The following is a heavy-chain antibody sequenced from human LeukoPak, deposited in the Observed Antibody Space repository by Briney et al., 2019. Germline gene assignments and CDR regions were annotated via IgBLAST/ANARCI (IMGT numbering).Heavy chain of an antibody. D-gene: IGHD3-10*01. J-gene: IGHJ5*02. CDR1: GYTFINNW. CDR2: INPTGTTT. Sequence: GASVKVSCKASGYTFINNWMHRVRQAPGQGLEWVGLINPTGTTTLYAQKFQGRVTLTRDMSTSTDYMELRSLKSEDTAVYYCARDNSVGDIAWWFDPWGQGTLVTVSS. V-gene: IGHV1-46*01. CDR3: ARDNSVGDIAWWFDP.